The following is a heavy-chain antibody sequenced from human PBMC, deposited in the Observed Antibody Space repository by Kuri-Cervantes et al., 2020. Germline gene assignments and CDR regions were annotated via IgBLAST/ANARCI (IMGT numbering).Heavy chain of an antibody. J-gene: IGHJ4*02. V-gene: IGHV1-18*01. CDR2: ISAYNGNT. D-gene: IGHD2-8*01. Sequence: ASVKVSCKASGYTFTSYGISWVRQAPGQGLEWMGWISAYNGNTNYAQKLQGRVTMTTDTSTSTAYMELRSLRSDDTAVYYCARTLPLYCTNGVCYFDYWGQGTLVTVSS. CDR1: GYTFTSYG. CDR3: ARTLPLYCTNGVCYFDY.